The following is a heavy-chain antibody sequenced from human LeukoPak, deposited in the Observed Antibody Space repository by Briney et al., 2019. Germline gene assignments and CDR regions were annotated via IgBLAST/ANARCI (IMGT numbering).Heavy chain of an antibody. CDR3: ARDWRDGYSRNFDY. D-gene: IGHD5-24*01. V-gene: IGHV3-48*03. J-gene: IGHJ4*02. CDR1: GFTSSSYE. CDR2: ISSSGSTI. Sequence: GGSLRLSCAASGFTSSSYEMNWVRQAPGKGLEWVSYISSSGSTIYYADSVKGRFTISRDNAKNSLYLQMNSLRAEDTAVYYCARDWRDGYSRNFDYWGQGTLVTVSS.